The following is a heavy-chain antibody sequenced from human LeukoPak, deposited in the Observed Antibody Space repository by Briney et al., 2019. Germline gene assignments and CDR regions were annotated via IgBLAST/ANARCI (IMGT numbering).Heavy chain of an antibody. CDR2: IHYSRRT. Sequence: SETLSLTCSVSGGSINGDYWSGIRQTPGKGLEWSGYIHYSRRTSYSPSLKRRVTISVDTSTNKSSLRLPSVTAADTAVYYCAKETVVAPADDWFGPWGQGPLVTVSS. D-gene: IGHD2-21*01. CDR3: AKETVVAPADDWFGP. J-gene: IGHJ5*02. V-gene: IGHV4-59*01. CDR1: GGSINGDY.